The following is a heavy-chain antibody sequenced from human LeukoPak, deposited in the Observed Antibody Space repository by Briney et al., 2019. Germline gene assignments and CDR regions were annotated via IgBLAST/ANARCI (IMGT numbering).Heavy chain of an antibody. V-gene: IGHV1-69*13. CDR1: GGTFSSYA. J-gene: IGHJ5*02. CDR3: ARDRNPSDIVVVPAAIDAGWFDP. CDR2: IIPIFGTA. D-gene: IGHD2-2*02. Sequence: SVKVSCKASGGTFSSYAISWVRQAPGQGLEWMGGIIPIFGTANYAQKFQGRVTITADESTSTAYMELSSLRSEDTAVYYCARDRNPSDIVVVPAAIDAGWFDPWGQGTLVTVSS.